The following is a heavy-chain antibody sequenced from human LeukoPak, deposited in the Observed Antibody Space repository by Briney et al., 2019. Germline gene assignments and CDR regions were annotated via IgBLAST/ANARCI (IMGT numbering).Heavy chain of an antibody. J-gene: IGHJ6*02. D-gene: IGHD1-14*01. CDR1: GFTFSSYA. CDR3: ARDNAPPRRRYLGLGMDV. CDR2: ISYDGSNK. Sequence: PGGSLRLSCAASGFTFSSYAMHWVRQAPGKGLEWVAVISYDGSNKYYADSVKGRFTISRDNSKNALYLQMNSLRAEDTAVYYCARDNAPPRRRYLGLGMDVWGQGTTVTVSS. V-gene: IGHV3-30*04.